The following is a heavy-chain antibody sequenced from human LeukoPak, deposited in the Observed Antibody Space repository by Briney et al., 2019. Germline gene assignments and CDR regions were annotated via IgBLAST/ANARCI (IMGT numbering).Heavy chain of an antibody. CDR1: GFTFSSHW. Sequence: GGSLRLSCAASGFTFSSHWMSWVRQAPGKGLEWVANIKQDGSEKYYVDSVKGRFTISRDNAKNSLFLQMNSLRAEDTAVYYCAREPHIAVVTHFDYWGQGTLVAVS. CDR2: IKQDGSEK. CDR3: AREPHIAVVTHFDY. D-gene: IGHD6-19*01. J-gene: IGHJ4*02. V-gene: IGHV3-7*01.